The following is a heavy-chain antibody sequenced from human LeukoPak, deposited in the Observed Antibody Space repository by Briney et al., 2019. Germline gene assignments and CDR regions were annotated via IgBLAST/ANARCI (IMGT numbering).Heavy chain of an antibody. J-gene: IGHJ4*02. D-gene: IGHD5-24*01. Sequence: PSETLSLTCTVSGGSISSYYWSWIRQHPGKGLEWIGYIYYSGSTYYNPSLKSRVTISVDTSKNQFSLKLSSVTAADTAVYYCARDRDGYLYYFDYWGQGTLVTVSS. CDR1: GGSISSYY. CDR2: IYYSGST. CDR3: ARDRDGYLYYFDY. V-gene: IGHV4-59*01.